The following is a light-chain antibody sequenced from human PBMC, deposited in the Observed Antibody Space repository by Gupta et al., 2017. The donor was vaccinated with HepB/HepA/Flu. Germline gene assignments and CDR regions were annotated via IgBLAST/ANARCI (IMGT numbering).Light chain of an antibody. CDR3: MQALESPRT. CDR1: QSLVHSNGYNN. CDR2: LGS. J-gene: IGKJ2*02. Sequence: DIVMTQSPLSLPVTPGEPASISCRSSQSLVHSNGYNNLDWYLQKPGQSPQLLIYLGSNRASGVPDRFSGSGSGADFTLKISRVEADDVGVYYCMQALESPRTFGQGTKLEIK. V-gene: IGKV2-28*01.